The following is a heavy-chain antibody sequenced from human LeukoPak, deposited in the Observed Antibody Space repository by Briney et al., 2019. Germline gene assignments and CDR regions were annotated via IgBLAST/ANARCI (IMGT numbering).Heavy chain of an antibody. D-gene: IGHD4-17*01. CDR3: ARDSVYGDYPAWFDP. CDR2: IYTSGST. J-gene: IGHJ5*02. Sequence: PSETLSLTCTVSGGSISSYYWSWIRQPAGKGLEWIGRIYTSGSTNYNPSLKSRVTMSVDTSKNQFSLKLSSVTAADTAVYYCARDSVYGDYPAWFDPWGQGTVVTVSS. CDR1: GGSISSYY. V-gene: IGHV4-4*07.